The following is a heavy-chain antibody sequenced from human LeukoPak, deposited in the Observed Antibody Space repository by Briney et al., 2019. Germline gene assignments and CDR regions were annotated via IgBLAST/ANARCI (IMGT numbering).Heavy chain of an antibody. D-gene: IGHD3-10*01. CDR3: ARVARGDDYGDY. CDR2: IIPILGIA. J-gene: IGHJ4*02. CDR1: GGTFSCYA. V-gene: IGHV1-69*04. Sequence: SVKFSCKASGGTFSCYAISWVRQAPGQRVEWMGRIIPILGIANYPQKFQGRVTITADKSTSTAYMELSTLRSEDTAGYYCARVARGDDYGDYWGQGTLVTVSS.